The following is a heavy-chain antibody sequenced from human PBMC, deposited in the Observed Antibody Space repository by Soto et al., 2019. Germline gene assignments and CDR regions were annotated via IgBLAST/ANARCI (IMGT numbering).Heavy chain of an antibody. CDR3: ARNPGSFYYYGSGSGGMDV. V-gene: IGHV3-21*01. Sequence: PGGSLRLSCAASGFTFSSYSMNWVRQAPGKGLEWVSSISSSSSYIYYADSVKGRFTISRDNAKNSLYLQMNSLRAEDTAVYYCARNPGSFYYYGSGSGGMDVWGQGTTVTVSS. CDR1: GFTFSSYS. CDR2: ISSSSSYI. J-gene: IGHJ6*02. D-gene: IGHD3-10*01.